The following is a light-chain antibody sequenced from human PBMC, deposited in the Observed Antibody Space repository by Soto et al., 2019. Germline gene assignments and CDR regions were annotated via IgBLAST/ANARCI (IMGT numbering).Light chain of an antibody. CDR2: DAS. CDR1: QSVSSY. Sequence: EFVLTQSQATLSLSPGERATLSCRASQSVSSYLAWYQQKPGQAPRLLIYDASSRPPGIPDRFSGSGSGTDFTLTISRLEPEDFAVYYCQQRSNWPRTVGGGTKVDIK. CDR3: QQRSNWPRT. V-gene: IGKV3-11*01. J-gene: IGKJ4*01.